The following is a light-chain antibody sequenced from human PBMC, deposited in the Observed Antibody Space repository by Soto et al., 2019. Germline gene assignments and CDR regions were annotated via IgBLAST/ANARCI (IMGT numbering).Light chain of an antibody. V-gene: IGKV3-20*01. CDR3: QQYVSSPVT. J-gene: IGKJ4*01. CDR1: QSVSNNY. CDR2: GAS. Sequence: EIVLTQSPGTLSLSPGERATLSCRASQSVSNNYLAWYQQKPGQAPRLLIYGASSRASGIPDRFRGSGSGTDFTLTISRLEPEDFAVYYCQQYVSSPVTFGGGTAMEIK.